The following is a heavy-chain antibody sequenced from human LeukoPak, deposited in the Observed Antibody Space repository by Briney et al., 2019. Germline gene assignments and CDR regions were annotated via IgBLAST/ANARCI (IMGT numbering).Heavy chain of an antibody. CDR3: ARRAYSAAYWKHFDY. CDR2: MHNTMST. J-gene: IGHJ4*02. D-gene: IGHD1-1*01. CDR1: GGSISTSDNY. Sequence: SETLSLTCIVSGGSISTSDNYWGWIRQPPGKGLEWIGSMHNTMSTYYNPSLKSRVTLSVDTSKNQFSLKLNSVTAADTAVYFCARRAYSAAYWKHFDYWGQGTLVTVSS. V-gene: IGHV4-39*01.